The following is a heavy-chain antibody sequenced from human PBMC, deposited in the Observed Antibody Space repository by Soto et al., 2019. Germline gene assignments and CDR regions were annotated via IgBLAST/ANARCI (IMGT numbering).Heavy chain of an antibody. CDR1: GFSFDDYG. J-gene: IGHJ4*02. V-gene: IGHV3-9*01. Sequence: EVQLVESGGGSVQPGRSLRLSCAASGFSFDDYGMHWVRQGPGKGLEWVSGISWNSGDIYYADSVKGRFTISRDNAKRSLYLQMNSLRTEDTALYYCAKYNDLDRDCPFEYWGQGILVTVSS. D-gene: IGHD1-1*01. CDR3: AKYNDLDRDCPFEY. CDR2: ISWNSGDI.